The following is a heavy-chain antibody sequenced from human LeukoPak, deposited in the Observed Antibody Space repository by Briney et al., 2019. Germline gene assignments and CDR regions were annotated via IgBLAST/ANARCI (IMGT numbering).Heavy chain of an antibody. J-gene: IGHJ4*02. CDR2: IWYDGSSR. V-gene: IGHV3-33*01. D-gene: IGHD3-22*01. Sequence: GGSLRLSCAASGFTLSSSGMHWVRQAPGKGLEWVAVIWYDGSSRYYADPVKGRFTVSRDNSKNTLYLQMNSLRAEDTAVYYCARAKGVSTGYRPTDYWGQGTLVTVSS. CDR3: ARAKGVSTGYRPTDY. CDR1: GFTLSSSG.